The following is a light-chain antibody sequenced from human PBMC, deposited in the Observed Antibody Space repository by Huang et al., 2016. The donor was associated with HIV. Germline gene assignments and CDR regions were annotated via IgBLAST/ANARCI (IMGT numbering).Light chain of an antibody. CDR3: QQYYSSPWT. Sequence: DIVMTQSPDSLAVSLGGRATINCKSSQSILYNSNNPKYLAWYPQQPGQPPKLLIYWASTRESGVPERFSGGGSGTDFTLTISSLQAEDVAVYYCQQYYSSPWTFGQGTKVEIK. CDR1: QSILYNSNNPKY. J-gene: IGKJ1*01. CDR2: WAS. V-gene: IGKV4-1*01.